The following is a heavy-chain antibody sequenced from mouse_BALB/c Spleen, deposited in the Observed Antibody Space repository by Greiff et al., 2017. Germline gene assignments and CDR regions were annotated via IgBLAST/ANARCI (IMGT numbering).Heavy chain of an antibody. CDR3: AKTGSSWFAY. CDR2: INPSTGYT. Sequence: VQLQQSGAELAKPGASVKMSCKASGYTFTSYWMHWVKQRPGQGLEWIGYINPSTGYTEYNQKFKDKATLTADKSSSTAYMQLSSLTSEDSAVYYCAKTGSSWFAYWGQGTLVTVSA. V-gene: IGHV1-7*01. D-gene: IGHD4-1*01. CDR1: GYTFTSYW. J-gene: IGHJ3*01.